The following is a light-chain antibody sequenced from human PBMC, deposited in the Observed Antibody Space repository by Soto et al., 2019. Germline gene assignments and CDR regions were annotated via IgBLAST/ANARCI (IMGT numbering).Light chain of an antibody. CDR1: SSDVGGYNS. J-gene: IGLJ2*01. Sequence: QSALAQPRSVSGSPGQSVTISCSGTSSDVGGYNSVSWYQQFPGKAPKLMIYDVTKRPSGVPDRFSGSKSGNTASLTISGLQAEDEADYYCCSYAASYTLVFGGGTKPPS. V-gene: IGLV2-11*01. CDR2: DVT. CDR3: CSYAASYTLV.